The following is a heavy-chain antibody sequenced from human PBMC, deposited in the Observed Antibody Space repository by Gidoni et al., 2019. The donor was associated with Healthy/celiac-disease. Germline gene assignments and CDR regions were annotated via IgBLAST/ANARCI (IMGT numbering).Heavy chain of an antibody. CDR1: GFTFSSYG. CDR3: AKDTFQH. Sequence: QVQLVESGGGVVQPGRSLRLYCAASGFTFSSYGMHWVRQAPGKGLEWVAVISYDGSNKYYADSVKGRFTISRDNSKNTLYLQMNSLRAEDTAVYYCAKDTFQHWGQGTLVTVSS. J-gene: IGHJ1*01. CDR2: ISYDGSNK. V-gene: IGHV3-30*18.